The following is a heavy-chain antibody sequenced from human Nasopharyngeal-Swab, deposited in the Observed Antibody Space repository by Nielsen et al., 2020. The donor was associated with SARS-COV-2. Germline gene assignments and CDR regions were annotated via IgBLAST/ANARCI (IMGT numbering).Heavy chain of an antibody. J-gene: IGHJ6*03. V-gene: IGHV1-3*01. CDR3: ARDPTLTYYDILTGYRTPDYYMDV. Sequence: ASVKVSCKASGYTFTSYAMHWVRQAPGQRLEWMGWINAGNGNTKYSQKFQGRVTMTRDTSTSTVYMELSSLRSEDTAVYYCARDPTLTYYDILTGYRTPDYYMDVWGKGTTVTVSS. CDR2: INAGNGNT. CDR1: GYTFTSYA. D-gene: IGHD3-9*01.